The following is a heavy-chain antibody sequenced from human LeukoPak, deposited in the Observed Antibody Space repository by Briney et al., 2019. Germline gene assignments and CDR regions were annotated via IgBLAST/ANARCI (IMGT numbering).Heavy chain of an antibody. CDR1: GFTFSSYA. CDR2: ITASGGNT. Sequence: PGGSLRLSCAASGFTFSSYAMGWVRQAPGQGLEWVSAITASGGNTYYADSVKGRFTIPRDNSKNTLYLQVNSLRAEDTAVYYCAKGNGYSYGRYYFDYWGQGTLVTVSS. D-gene: IGHD5-18*01. J-gene: IGHJ4*02. V-gene: IGHV3-23*01. CDR3: AKGNGYSYGRYYFDY.